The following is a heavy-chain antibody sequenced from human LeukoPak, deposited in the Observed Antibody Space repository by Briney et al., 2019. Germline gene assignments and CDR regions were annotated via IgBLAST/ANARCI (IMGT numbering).Heavy chain of an antibody. D-gene: IGHD3-16*01. CDR3: ARVWGLYYDYVWGSWPHDY. J-gene: IGHJ4*02. Sequence: PGRSLRLSCAASGFTFSSYAMHWVRQAPGKGLEWVAVISYDGSNKYYADSVKGRFTISRDNSKNTLYLQMNSLRAEDTAVYYCARVWGLYYDYVWGSWPHDYWGQGTLVTVSP. CDR2: ISYDGSNK. V-gene: IGHV3-30-3*01. CDR1: GFTFSSYA.